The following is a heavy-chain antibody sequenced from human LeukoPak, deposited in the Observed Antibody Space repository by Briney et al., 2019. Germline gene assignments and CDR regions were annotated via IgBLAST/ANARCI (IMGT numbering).Heavy chain of an antibody. D-gene: IGHD6-19*01. Sequence: PSETLSLTCTVSGGSIRSYYWGWIRQPAGKGLEWIGRIYTSGSTNYNPSLKSRVTMSVDTSKNQFSLKLSSVTAADTAVYYCARDGQWLQYYYYMDVWGKGTTVTVSS. V-gene: IGHV4-4*07. CDR3: ARDGQWLQYYYYMDV. CDR1: GGSIRSYY. CDR2: IYTSGST. J-gene: IGHJ6*03.